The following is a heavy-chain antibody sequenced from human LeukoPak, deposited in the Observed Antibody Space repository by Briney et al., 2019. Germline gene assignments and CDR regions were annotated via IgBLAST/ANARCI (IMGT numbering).Heavy chain of an antibody. CDR3: ARSKGYDYGDYVDY. V-gene: IGHV4-61*02. Sequence: SETLSLTCTVSGGSISSGSYYWSWIRQPAGKGLEWIGRIYTSGSTNYNPSLKSRVTISVDTSKNQFSLKLSSVTAADTAVYYCARSKGYDYGDYVDYWGQGTLVTASS. CDR1: GGSISSGSYY. J-gene: IGHJ4*02. CDR2: IYTSGST. D-gene: IGHD4-17*01.